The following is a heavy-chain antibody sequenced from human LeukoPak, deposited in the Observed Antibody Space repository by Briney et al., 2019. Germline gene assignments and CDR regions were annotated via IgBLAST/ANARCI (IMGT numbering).Heavy chain of an antibody. D-gene: IGHD1-26*01. Sequence: GGSLRLSCAASGFMFSSYAMHWVRQAPGKGLEWVAVISFDGSNKYYGDSVKGRFTISRDNSNNTLFQQMNTLRAEDTAMYYCARVVGTNEWTGAYWGQGTLVTVSS. V-gene: IGHV3-30*04. CDR3: ARVVGTNEWTGAY. CDR1: GFMFSSYA. J-gene: IGHJ4*02. CDR2: ISFDGSNK.